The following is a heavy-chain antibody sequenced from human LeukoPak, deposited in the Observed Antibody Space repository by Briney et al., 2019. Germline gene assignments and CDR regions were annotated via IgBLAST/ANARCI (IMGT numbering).Heavy chain of an antibody. CDR1: GVSISSGGYY. D-gene: IGHD3-10*01. Sequence: SQTLSLTCTVSGVSISSGGYYWSWIRQHPGKGLEWIGYIYYSGSTYYNPSLKSRVTISVDTSKHQFSLKLSSVTAADTAVYYCARDMVHDAFDIWGQGTMVTVSS. J-gene: IGHJ3*02. CDR2: IYYSGST. V-gene: IGHV4-31*03. CDR3: ARDMVHDAFDI.